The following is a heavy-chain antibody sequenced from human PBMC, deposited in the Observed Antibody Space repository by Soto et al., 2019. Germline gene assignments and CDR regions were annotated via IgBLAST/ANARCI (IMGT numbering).Heavy chain of an antibody. D-gene: IGHD2-21*01. CDR1: GCTFSSYA. CDR3: ARDRGVYSHQYFDY. CDR2: INPIFGTA. Sequence: QVQLVQSGAEVKKPGSSVKVSCKASGCTFSSYAIHWVRQAPGQGLEWMGGINPIFGTANYAQKFQGRVTITADESTSTAYKELSSLRSEDTAVYYCARDRGVYSHQYFDYWGQGTLVTGFS. J-gene: IGHJ4*02. V-gene: IGHV1-69*01.